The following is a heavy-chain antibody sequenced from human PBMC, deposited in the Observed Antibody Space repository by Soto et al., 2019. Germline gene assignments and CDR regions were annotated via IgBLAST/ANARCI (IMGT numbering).Heavy chain of an antibody. D-gene: IGHD3-22*01. CDR1: GGSISSYS. J-gene: IGHJ4*02. Sequence: SETRSLTCTVSGGSISSYSWSWIRQPPGKGLEWIGYIYHSGSTYYNPSLKSRVTISVDRSKNQFSLKLSSVTAADTAVYYCARSGVYYDSSGYSHWGQGTLVTVSS. CDR3: ARSGVYYDSSGYSH. CDR2: IYHSGST. V-gene: IGHV4-30-2*01.